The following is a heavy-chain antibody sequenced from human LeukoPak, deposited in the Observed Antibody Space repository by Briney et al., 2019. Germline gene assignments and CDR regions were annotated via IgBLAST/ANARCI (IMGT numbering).Heavy chain of an antibody. CDR2: LYSRGDT. J-gene: IGHJ4*02. Sequence: GGSLRLSCAASGFTVSTHYMSWVPQAPGKGLEWVSLLYSRGDTFYADSVKGRFTISRDNSKNTLYLQMNSLTAEDTAVYFCARDSSSFPNYFDYWGQGTLVTVSS. D-gene: IGHD6-19*01. CDR1: GFTVSTHY. V-gene: IGHV3-53*01. CDR3: ARDSSSFPNYFDY.